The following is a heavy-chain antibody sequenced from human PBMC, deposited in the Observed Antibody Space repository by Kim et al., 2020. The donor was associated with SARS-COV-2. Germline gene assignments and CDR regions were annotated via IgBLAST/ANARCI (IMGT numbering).Heavy chain of an antibody. CDR3: ARGGIAAAGSRYYFDY. Sequence: LQGRVTMTADTSTGTAYMELRSLRSDDTAVYYCARGGIAAAGSRYYFDYWGQGTLVTVSS. J-gene: IGHJ4*02. D-gene: IGHD6-13*01. V-gene: IGHV1-18*01.